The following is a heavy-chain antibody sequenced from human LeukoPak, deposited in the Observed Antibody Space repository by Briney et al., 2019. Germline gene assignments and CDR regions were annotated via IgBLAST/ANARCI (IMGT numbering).Heavy chain of an antibody. CDR2: VKQDASEK. CDR1: GFTFSNYW. Sequence: GGSLRLSCEASGFTFSNYWMGWVRQAPGRGLEWVANVKQDASEKYYVDSVKGRFTISRDNAKNSLYLQMNSLRAEDTAVYYCARELWSGYYTSDAFDIWGQGTMVTVSS. V-gene: IGHV3-7*03. J-gene: IGHJ3*02. CDR3: ARELWSGYYTSDAFDI. D-gene: IGHD3-3*01.